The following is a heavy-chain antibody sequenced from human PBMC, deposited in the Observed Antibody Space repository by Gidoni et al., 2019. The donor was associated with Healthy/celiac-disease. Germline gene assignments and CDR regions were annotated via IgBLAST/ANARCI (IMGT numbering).Heavy chain of an antibody. V-gene: IGHV1-3*01. CDR3: ARDLDYGDYREFDY. J-gene: IGHJ4*02. Sequence: QVQLVQSGAEVKKPGAPVKVSCKASGYTFTSYAMHWVRQAPGQRLEWMGWINAGNGNTKYSQKFQGRVTITRDTSASTAYMELSSLRSEDTAVYYCARDLDYGDYREFDYWGQGTLVTVSS. CDR1: GYTFTSYA. CDR2: INAGNGNT. D-gene: IGHD4-17*01.